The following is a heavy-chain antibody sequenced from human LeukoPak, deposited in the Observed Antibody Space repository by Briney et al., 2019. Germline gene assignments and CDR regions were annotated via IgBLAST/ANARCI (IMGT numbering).Heavy chain of an antibody. CDR3: AREGKKVWWWDRRAQRAARYYFDY. Sequence: PSETLSLTCTVSGGSISSSSYYWGWIRQPPGKGLEWIGRIYTSGSTNYNPSLKSRVTMSVDTSKNQFSLKLSSVTAADTAVYYCAREGKKVWWWDRRAQRAARYYFDYWGQGTLVTVSS. CDR1: GGSISSSSYY. D-gene: IGHD2-21*01. CDR2: IYTSGST. V-gene: IGHV4-39*07. J-gene: IGHJ4*02.